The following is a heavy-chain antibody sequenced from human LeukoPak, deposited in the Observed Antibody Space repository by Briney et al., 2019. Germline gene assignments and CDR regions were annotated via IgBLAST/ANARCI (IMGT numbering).Heavy chain of an antibody. CDR2: IYYSGST. V-gene: IGHV4-59*08. CDR3: ARGRRPYYFDY. J-gene: IGHJ4*02. Sequence: NTSETLSLTCTVSGGSISSYYWSWTRQPPGKGLEWIGYIYYSGSTNYNPSLKSRVTISVDTSKNQFSLKLSSVTAADTAVYYCARGRRPYYFDYWGQGTLVTVSS. CDR1: GGSISSYY.